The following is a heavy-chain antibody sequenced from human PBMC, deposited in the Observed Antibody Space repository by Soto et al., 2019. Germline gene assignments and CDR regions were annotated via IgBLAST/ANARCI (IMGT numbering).Heavy chain of an antibody. CDR3: AKLAPVVPPFYYYYYYMDV. CDR2: ISYDGSNK. CDR1: GFTFSSYG. Sequence: GGSLRLSCAASGFTFSSYGMHWVRQAPGKGLEWVAVISYDGSNKYYADSVKGRFTISRDNSKNTLYLQMNSLRAEDTAVYYCAKLAPVVPPFYYYYYYMDVWGKGTTVTVSS. V-gene: IGHV3-30*18. J-gene: IGHJ6*03. D-gene: IGHD2-2*01.